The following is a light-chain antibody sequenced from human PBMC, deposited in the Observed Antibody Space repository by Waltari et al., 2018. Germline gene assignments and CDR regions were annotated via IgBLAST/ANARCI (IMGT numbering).Light chain of an antibody. CDR1: SSHAGGYNY. J-gene: IGLJ2*01. Sequence: QSALTQPASVSGSPGQSIPIPCPATSSHAGGYNYSSWYQPHPGKAPKLMIYEVSNRPSGVSNRFSGSKSGNTASLTISGLQAEDEADYYCSSYTSSSTVVFGGGTKLTVL. CDR3: SSYTSSSTVV. V-gene: IGLV2-14*01. CDR2: EVS.